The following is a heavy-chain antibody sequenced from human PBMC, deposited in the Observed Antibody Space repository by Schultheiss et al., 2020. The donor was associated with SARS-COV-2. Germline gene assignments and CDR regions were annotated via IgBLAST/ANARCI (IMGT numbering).Heavy chain of an antibody. CDR3: ARVKRWLQSLYFDY. J-gene: IGHJ4*02. CDR2: IRSKANSYAT. Sequence: GESLKISCAASGFTFSGSAMHWVRQASGKGLEWVGRIRSKANSYATAYAASVKGRFTISRDDSKNTAYLQMNSLKTEDTAVYYCARVKRWLQSLYFDYWGQGTLVTVSS. D-gene: IGHD5-24*01. V-gene: IGHV3-73*01. CDR1: GFTFSGSA.